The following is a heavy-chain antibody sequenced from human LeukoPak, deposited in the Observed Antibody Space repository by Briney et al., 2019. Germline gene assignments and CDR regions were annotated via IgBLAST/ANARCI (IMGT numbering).Heavy chain of an antibody. CDR2: IYYSGST. V-gene: IGHV4-59*01. CDR1: GGSISSYY. J-gene: IGHJ3*02. D-gene: IGHD6-13*01. CDR3: ARGGGIAAGPRDI. Sequence: SETLSLTCTVSGGSISSYYWSWIRQPPGKGLEWIGYIYYSGSTNYNPSLKSRVTISVDTSKNQFSLKLSSVTAADTAVYYCARGGGIAAGPRDIWGQGTMVTVSS.